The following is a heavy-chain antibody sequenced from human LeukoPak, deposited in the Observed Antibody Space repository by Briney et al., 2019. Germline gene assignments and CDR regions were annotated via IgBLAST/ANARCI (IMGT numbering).Heavy chain of an antibody. J-gene: IGHJ4*02. CDR1: GGTFSSYA. Sequence: GASVKVSCKASGGTFSSYAISWVRQAPGQGLEWMGGIIPIFGTANYAQKFQGRVTITADESTSTAYMELSSLRSEDTAVYYCASPVPGIAAAGIAGHRRALDYWGQGTLVTVSS. CDR3: ASPVPGIAAAGIAGHRRALDY. V-gene: IGHV1-69*13. D-gene: IGHD6-13*01. CDR2: IIPIFGTA.